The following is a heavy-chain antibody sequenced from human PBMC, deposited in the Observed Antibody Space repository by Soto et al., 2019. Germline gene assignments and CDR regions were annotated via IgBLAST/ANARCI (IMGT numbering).Heavy chain of an antibody. CDR3: AREYDFGSGYYALGY. Sequence: QVQLVQSGAEVKKPGASVKVSCKASGYTFTSYDINWVRQATGQGLEWMGWMNPNSGNTGYAQKFQGRDTMTRNTSISTGYMELSSLRAEDRAVYYCAREYDFGSGYYALGYWGQGTLVTVSS. J-gene: IGHJ4*02. V-gene: IGHV1-8*01. CDR1: GYTFTSYD. D-gene: IGHD3-3*01. CDR2: MNPNSGNT.